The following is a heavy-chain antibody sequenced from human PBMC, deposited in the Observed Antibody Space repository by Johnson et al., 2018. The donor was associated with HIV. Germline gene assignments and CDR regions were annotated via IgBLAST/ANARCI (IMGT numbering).Heavy chain of an antibody. CDR2: ISYDGSNK. V-gene: IGHV3-11*04. J-gene: IGHJ3*02. Sequence: QVQLVESGGGLVKPGGSLKLSCATSGFTFSDYYMSWIRQAPGKGLEWVAVISYDGSNKYYADSVKGRFTISRDNAKNSLYLQMNSLRAEDTAVYYCARAFPPSGYDFRGRSYAFDIWGQGTMVTVSS. D-gene: IGHD5-12*01. CDR3: ARAFPPSGYDFRGRSYAFDI. CDR1: GFTFSDYY.